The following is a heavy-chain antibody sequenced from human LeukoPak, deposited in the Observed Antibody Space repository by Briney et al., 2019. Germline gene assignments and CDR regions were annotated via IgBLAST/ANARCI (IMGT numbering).Heavy chain of an antibody. CDR2: IRYDGSNK. CDR1: GFTFSSYG. V-gene: IGHV3-30*02. Sequence: PGGSLRLSCAASGFTFSSYGMHWVRQAPGKGLEWVAFIRYDGSNKYYADSVKGRFTISRDNSKNTLYLQMNSLRAEDTAVYYCARNPDYDFWSGYSGYFDYWGQGTLVTVSS. CDR3: ARNPDYDFWSGYSGYFDY. D-gene: IGHD3-3*01. J-gene: IGHJ4*02.